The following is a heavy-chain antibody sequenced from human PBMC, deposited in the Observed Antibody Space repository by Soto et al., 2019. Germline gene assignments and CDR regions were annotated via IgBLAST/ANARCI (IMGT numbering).Heavy chain of an antibody. Sequence: QVQLGESGGGVVQPGRSLRLSCAASGFTFSNYAMHWVRQAPGKGLEWVAVISYDGSNRHYADSVKGRFTISRDNSKNTLYLQMNSLRAEDTAVYFCAREAYYDSSGYYELYDFDYWGQGTLVTVSS. CDR2: ISYDGSNR. V-gene: IGHV3-30-3*01. CDR3: AREAYYDSSGYYELYDFDY. J-gene: IGHJ4*02. D-gene: IGHD3-22*01. CDR1: GFTFSNYA.